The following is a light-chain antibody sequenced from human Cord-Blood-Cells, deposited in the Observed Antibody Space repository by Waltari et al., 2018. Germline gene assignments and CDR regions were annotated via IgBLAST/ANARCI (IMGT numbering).Light chain of an antibody. CDR2: EGS. CDR1: SSDVGSYHL. J-gene: IGLJ3*02. Sequence: QSALTQPASVSGSPGPPITISCPGTSSDVGSYHLVSWYQQHPDKAPKLRMYEGSKRPSGVSNRFWASKSGYGASLTISGRQSENEADYYSCSYEASSNWVFCGGTKLSVL. CDR3: CSYEASSNWV. V-gene: IGLV2-23*01.